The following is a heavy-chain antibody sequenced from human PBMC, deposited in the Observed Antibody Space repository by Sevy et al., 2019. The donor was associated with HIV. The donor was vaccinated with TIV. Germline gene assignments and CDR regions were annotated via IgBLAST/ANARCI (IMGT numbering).Heavy chain of an antibody. CDR2: VYSGGAT. CDR1: GFTFSIYA. V-gene: IGHV3-53*01. Sequence: GRSLRLSCATSGFTFSIYAMSWVRQAPGKGLEWVAVVYSGGATYYADSVKGRFTISRDKSKSTLYLQMKSLRAEDTAVYYCARVGYCRGGTCFSGFYYAMDVWGQGTTVTVSS. J-gene: IGHJ6*02. D-gene: IGHD2-15*01. CDR3: ARVGYCRGGTCFSGFYYAMDV.